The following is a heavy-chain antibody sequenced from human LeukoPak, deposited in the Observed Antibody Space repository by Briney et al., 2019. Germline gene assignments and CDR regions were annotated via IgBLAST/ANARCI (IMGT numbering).Heavy chain of an antibody. J-gene: IGHJ5*02. V-gene: IGHV1-69*05. CDR1: GGSFSSYA. Sequence: SVKVSCKASGGSFSSYAILWVRQAPGQGLEWMGGINPVFNTPHYAPKFQGRVTITMDESTSTVYMELSSLKSEDTAVSYCARVSARDCSSNSCWGWLDPWGQGTLVTVSS. CDR3: ARVSARDCSSNSCWGWLDP. CDR2: INPVFNTP. D-gene: IGHD2-2*01.